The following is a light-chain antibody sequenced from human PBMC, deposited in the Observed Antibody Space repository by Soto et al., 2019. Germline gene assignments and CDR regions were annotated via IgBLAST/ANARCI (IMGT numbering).Light chain of an antibody. CDR2: QVS. J-gene: IGKJ2*01. CDR3: MESIHWPT. CDR1: QSLVYSDGNTY. V-gene: IGKV2-30*01. Sequence: DTVMTQSPLSLPVTLGQPASISCRSSQSLVYSDGNTYLSWFHQRPGQSPRRLIYQVSKRDSGVPDRFSGSGSGTDFTLKISRVEGEDVGVYYCMESIHWPTFGQGTKLEIK.